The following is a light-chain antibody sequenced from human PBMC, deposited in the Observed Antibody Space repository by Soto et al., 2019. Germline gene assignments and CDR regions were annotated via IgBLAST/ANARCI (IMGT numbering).Light chain of an antibody. CDR2: GAS. CDR3: QQYNNWPPIT. V-gene: IGKV3-15*01. CDR1: QSVSSN. Sequence: EIVMTQSPGTRSVSPGERSTLSFRASQSVSSNLAWYQQKPGQAPRLLIYGASTRATGIPARFSGSGSGTEFTLTISSLQSEDFAVYYCQQYNNWPPITFGQGTRLEIK. J-gene: IGKJ5*01.